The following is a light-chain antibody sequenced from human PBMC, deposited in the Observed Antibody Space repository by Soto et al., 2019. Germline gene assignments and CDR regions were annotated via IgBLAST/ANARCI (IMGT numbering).Light chain of an antibody. J-gene: IGLJ3*02. CDR3: RAYSVTNTLGV. CDR1: DSDIGDNNY. CDR2: EVA. Sequence: QSALTQPASVSGSPGQSITISCTGTDSDIGDNNYVSWYQQYPGRAPKLMIYEVANRPSGVSDHFSGSKSGNTASLTILGLQAEDEADYYCRAYSVTNTLGVFGGGTKLTVL. V-gene: IGLV2-14*01.